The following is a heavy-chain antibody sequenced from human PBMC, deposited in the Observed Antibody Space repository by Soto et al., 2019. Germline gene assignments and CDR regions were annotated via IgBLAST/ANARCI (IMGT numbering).Heavy chain of an antibody. V-gene: IGHV1-8*01. CDR1: GDTFTTYD. J-gene: IGHJ4*02. CDR3: ARGRASGSYYLLDY. D-gene: IGHD3-10*01. Sequence: ASVKVSCKASGDTFTTYDINWVRQATGHGLEWMGWINPNSGNIGYAQRFQGRVTMTRDTAIRTAYMEVSSLRSDDTAVYYCARGRASGSYYLLDYWGQGTSFTVSS. CDR2: INPNSGNI.